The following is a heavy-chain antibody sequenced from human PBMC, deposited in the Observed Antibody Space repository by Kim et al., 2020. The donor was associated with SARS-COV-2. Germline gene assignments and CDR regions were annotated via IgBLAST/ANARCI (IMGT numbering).Heavy chain of an antibody. CDR2: ISSSTSYI. J-gene: IGHJ6*02. V-gene: IGHV3-21*01. Sequence: GGSLRLSCAASGFSFSSYSMNWVRQAPGKGLEWVSSISSSTSYIYYADSVRGRFTISRDNAKNSLYLQMNSLRAEDTAVYYCARDLNDYYGSGRGYYYGMDVWGQGTTVTVSS. CDR1: GFSFSSYS. CDR3: ARDLNDYYGSGRGYYYGMDV. D-gene: IGHD3-10*01.